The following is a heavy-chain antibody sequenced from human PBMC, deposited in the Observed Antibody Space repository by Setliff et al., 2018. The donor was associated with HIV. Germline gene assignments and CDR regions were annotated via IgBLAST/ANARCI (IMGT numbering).Heavy chain of an antibody. CDR1: GGSISTNNFF. CDR2: VDYSGST. CDR3: AREGDGIDF. Sequence: SETLSLTCTVSGGSISTNNFFWGWLRQPPGKGLEWIGTVDYSGSTNYTPSLKSRVTISLDASKNKISLKLTSVTSADTAVYYCAREGDGIDFWGQGTLVTVSS. V-gene: IGHV4-39*02. D-gene: IGHD2-21*02. J-gene: IGHJ4*02.